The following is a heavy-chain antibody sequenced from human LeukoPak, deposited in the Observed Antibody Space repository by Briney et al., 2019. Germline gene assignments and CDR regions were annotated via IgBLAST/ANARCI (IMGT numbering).Heavy chain of an antibody. CDR1: GGSISSYY. J-gene: IGHJ3*02. Sequence: PSETLSLACTVSGGSISSYYWSWIRQPPGKGLEWIGYIYYSGSTNYNPSLKSRVTISVDTSKNQFSLKLGSVTAADTAVYYCARERRAGAAFDIWGQGTMVTVSS. CDR2: IYYSGST. CDR3: ARERRAGAAFDI. V-gene: IGHV4-59*01. D-gene: IGHD6-13*01.